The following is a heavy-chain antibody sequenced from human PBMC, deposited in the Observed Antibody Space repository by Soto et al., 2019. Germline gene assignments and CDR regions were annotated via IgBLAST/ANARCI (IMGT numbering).Heavy chain of an antibody. J-gene: IGHJ6*02. V-gene: IGHV1-69*01. CDR2: VSPPFRTS. D-gene: IGHD3-10*01. CDR1: GVSFNNNG. Sequence: QVQLVQSGAEVKKPGSSVKVSCKTSGVSFNNNGIGWVRQAPGHGLEWMGGVSPPFRTSNYARKFQGRISSTADASTGTVNMELSSLTSEDTAQYYCARVLYYGSGSYSPYGMEGWGQGTTVNVSS. CDR3: ARVLYYGSGSYSPYGMEG.